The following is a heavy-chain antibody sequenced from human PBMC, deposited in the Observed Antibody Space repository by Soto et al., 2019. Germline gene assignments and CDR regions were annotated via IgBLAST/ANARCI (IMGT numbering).Heavy chain of an antibody. CDR2: IYYSGST. CDR1: GGSISSYY. Sequence: SETLSLTCTVSGGSISSYYWSWIRQPPGKGLEWIGYIYYSGSTNYNPSLKSRVTISVDTSKNQFSLKLSSVTAADTAVYYCARGSDYYDSSGYWWAFDYWGQGTLVTVSS. J-gene: IGHJ4*02. V-gene: IGHV4-59*01. D-gene: IGHD3-22*01. CDR3: ARGSDYYDSSGYWWAFDY.